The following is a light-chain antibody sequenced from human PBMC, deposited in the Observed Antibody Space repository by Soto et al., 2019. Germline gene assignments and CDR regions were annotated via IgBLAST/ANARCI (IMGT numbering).Light chain of an antibody. Sequence: DIQMTQSPSTLSASVGDRVTITCRASQSISVWLAWYQQKPGKAPNLLIYKASSLESGVPSRFSGSGSGTEFTLTISSLQPDDFATYFCQQYNSYSEAFGQGTKVDIK. V-gene: IGKV1-5*03. J-gene: IGKJ1*01. CDR2: KAS. CDR1: QSISVW. CDR3: QQYNSYSEA.